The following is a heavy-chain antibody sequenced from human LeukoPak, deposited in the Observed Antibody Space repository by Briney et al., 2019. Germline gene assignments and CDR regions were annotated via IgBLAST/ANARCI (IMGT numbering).Heavy chain of an antibody. D-gene: IGHD1-1*01. V-gene: IGHV3-21*01. Sequence: GGSLRLSCVASGFTFDIYSMNWVRQAPGKGLEWVSSIYSTSNHIYYADSVKGRFTISRDNAKNSLYMQMNSLRVEDTAVYYCARTGRTSIDYWGQGTLVTVSS. CDR2: IYSTSNHI. J-gene: IGHJ4*02. CDR3: ARTGRTSIDY. CDR1: GFTFDIYS.